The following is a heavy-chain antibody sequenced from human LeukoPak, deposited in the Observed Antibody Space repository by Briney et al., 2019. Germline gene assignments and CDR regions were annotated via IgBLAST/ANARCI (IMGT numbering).Heavy chain of an antibody. J-gene: IGHJ1*01. CDR3: ATGGPPDFYDSPSH. V-gene: IGHV1-24*01. Sequence: ASVKVSCKVSGYTLTALSMHWVRQTAGEGLEWMGGFRPEDGETIFAQKFRDGVTLTADISTATAFMELRSLKSEDTAVYYCATGGPPDFYDSPSHWGQGTLVTVSS. CDR2: FRPEDGET. D-gene: IGHD3-22*01. CDR1: GYTLTALS.